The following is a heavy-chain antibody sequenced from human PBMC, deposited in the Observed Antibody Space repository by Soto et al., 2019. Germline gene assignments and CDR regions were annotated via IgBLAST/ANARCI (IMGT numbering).Heavy chain of an antibody. CDR1: GYTFTSYG. CDR3: AKVVEMITFGGVIVIPYFDY. J-gene: IGHJ4*02. V-gene: IGHV1-18*04. D-gene: IGHD3-16*02. Sequence: ASVKVSCKATGYTFTSYGISWVRQAPGQGLEWMGWISAYNGNTNYAQKLQGRVTMTTDTSTSTAYMELRSLRSDDTAVYYCAKVVEMITFGGVIVIPYFDYWGQGTLVTVSS. CDR2: ISAYNGNT.